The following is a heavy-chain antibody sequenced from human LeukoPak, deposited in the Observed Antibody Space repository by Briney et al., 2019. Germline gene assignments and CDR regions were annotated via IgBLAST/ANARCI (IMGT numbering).Heavy chain of an antibody. Sequence: GGSLRLSCAASGFTFSSYAMSWVRQAPGKGLEWVSAISGSGGSTYYADSVKGRFTISRDNSKNTLYLQMNSLRAEGTAVYYCAKDKYSSSWYEGGAFDIWGQGTMVTVSS. J-gene: IGHJ3*02. D-gene: IGHD6-13*01. CDR2: ISGSGGST. CDR1: GFTFSSYA. CDR3: AKDKYSSSWYEGGAFDI. V-gene: IGHV3-23*01.